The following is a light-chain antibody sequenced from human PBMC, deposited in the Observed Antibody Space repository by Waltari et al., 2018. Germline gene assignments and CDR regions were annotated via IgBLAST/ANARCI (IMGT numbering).Light chain of an antibody. V-gene: IGKV4-1*01. CDR3: QQYFDTPPN. CDR1: QSVLYNTNKKNS. Sequence: DIVMTQSPDSLTVSLGERATINCRSSQSVLYNTNKKNSVAWYQQRPGQPPKLLIYWTSIRESGVPDRFSGSGSGTDFTLTISSLQAEDVAVYYCQQYFDTPPNFGPGTTVDIK. CDR2: WTS. J-gene: IGKJ3*01.